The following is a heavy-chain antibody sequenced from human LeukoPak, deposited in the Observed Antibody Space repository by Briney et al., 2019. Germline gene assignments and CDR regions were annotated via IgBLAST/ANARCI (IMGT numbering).Heavy chain of an antibody. Sequence: ASVKVSCKASGGTFSSYAISWVRQAPGQGLEWMGRIIPIFGAANYAQKFQGRVTITTDESTSTAYMELSSLRSEDTAVYYCARDSGYSYGYFDYWGQEPWSPSPQ. CDR2: IIPIFGAA. CDR1: GGTFSSYA. D-gene: IGHD5-18*01. CDR3: ARDSGYSYGYFDY. V-gene: IGHV1-69*05. J-gene: IGHJ4*01.